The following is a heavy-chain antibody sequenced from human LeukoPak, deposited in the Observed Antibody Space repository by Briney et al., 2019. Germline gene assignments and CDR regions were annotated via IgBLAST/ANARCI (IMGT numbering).Heavy chain of an antibody. CDR1: GGSFSGYY. D-gene: IGHD1-26*01. CDR2: INHSGST. V-gene: IGHV4-34*01. CDR3: ARDQSRSSSCYFDY. J-gene: IGHJ4*02. Sequence: SETLSLTCAVYGGSFSGYYWSWIRQPPGKGLEWIGEINHSGSTNYNPSLKSRVTISVDTSKNQFSLKLSSVTAADTAVYYCARDQSRSSSCYFDYWGQGTLVTVSS.